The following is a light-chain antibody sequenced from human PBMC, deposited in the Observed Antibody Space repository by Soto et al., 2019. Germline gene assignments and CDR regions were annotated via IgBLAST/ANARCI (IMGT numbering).Light chain of an antibody. CDR2: DNN. V-gene: IGLV1-51*01. CDR1: SSNIGDNY. CDR3: GTWDSSLGAGV. Sequence: QSVLTQPPSVSAAPGQKVTISCTGSSSNIGDNYVSWYQQFPGTAPQLLIYDNNERPSGIPDRFSASKSGTSATLGITGLQTGEEADYYCGTWDSSLGAGVFGGGTELTVL. J-gene: IGLJ2*01.